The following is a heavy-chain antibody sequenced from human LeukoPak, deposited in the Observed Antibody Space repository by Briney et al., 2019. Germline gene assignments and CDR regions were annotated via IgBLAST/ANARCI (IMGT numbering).Heavy chain of an antibody. Sequence: ASVKVSCKASGYTFTSYGISWVRQAPGQGLEWMGWISAYNGNTNYAQKLQGRVTMTTDTSTSTAYMELRSLRSDDTAVYYCARDALVGGAPSPLGYGGNSGYYYYGMDVWGQGTTVTVSS. J-gene: IGHJ6*02. CDR1: GYTFTSYG. CDR2: ISAYNGNT. V-gene: IGHV1-18*01. CDR3: ARDALVGGAPSPLGYGGNSGYYYYGMDV. D-gene: IGHD4-23*01.